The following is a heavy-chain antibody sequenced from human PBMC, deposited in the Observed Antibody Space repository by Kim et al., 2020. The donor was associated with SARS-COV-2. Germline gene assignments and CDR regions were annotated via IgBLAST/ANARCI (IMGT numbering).Heavy chain of an antibody. Sequence: GGSLRLSCAASGFTFSSYSMNWVRQAPGKGLEWVSSISSSSSYIYYADSVKGRFTISRDNAKNSLYLQMNSLRAEDTAVYYCARAPGYYYDSSDYWGQGTLVTVSS. CDR1: GFTFSSYS. J-gene: IGHJ4*02. CDR3: ARAPGYYYDSSDY. CDR2: ISSSSSYI. V-gene: IGHV3-21*01. D-gene: IGHD3-22*01.